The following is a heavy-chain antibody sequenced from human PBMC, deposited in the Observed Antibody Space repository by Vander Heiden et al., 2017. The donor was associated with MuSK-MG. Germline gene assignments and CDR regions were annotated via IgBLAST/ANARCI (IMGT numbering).Heavy chain of an antibody. CDR3: ARVRTSLGAAAWCDP. J-gene: IGHJ5*02. CDR2: IYYRGST. CDR1: GGSISTYY. D-gene: IGHD2-15*01. Sequence: QVQLQESGPGLVKPSETLSLTCPVSGGSISTYYWGWVRQPPGKGLEFIGYIYYRGSTNDNPSLKSRVTISVDTSKNQFSLKLSAVTAADTAVYYCARVRTSLGAAAWCDPGGQGNLV. V-gene: IGHV4-59*01.